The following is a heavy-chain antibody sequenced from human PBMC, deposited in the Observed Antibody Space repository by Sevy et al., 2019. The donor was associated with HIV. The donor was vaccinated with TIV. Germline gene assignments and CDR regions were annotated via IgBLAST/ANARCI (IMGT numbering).Heavy chain of an antibody. J-gene: IGHJ4*03. CDR3: TKSKTLLQSPFGV. CDR1: GFSFENYP. V-gene: IGHV3-23*01. Sequence: GGSLRLSCEGSGFSFENYPMSWVRQAPGKGLEWVCIISGTGAAIFYADSLKGRFIVSRDNSKDTVFLQMNSLTVDDTGTYYCTKSKTLLQSPFGVWGQGAVVTVSS. CDR2: ISGTGAAI. D-gene: IGHD2-15*01.